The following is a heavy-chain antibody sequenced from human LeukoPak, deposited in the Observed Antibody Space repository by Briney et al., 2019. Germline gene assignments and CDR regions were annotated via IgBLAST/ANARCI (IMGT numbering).Heavy chain of an antibody. CDR3: ASLFDRD. Sequence: PSETLSLTCAVYGGSFSGYYWSWIRQPPGKGLEWIGEINHSGSTNYNPSLKSRVTISVDTSKNQFSLKLSSVTAADTAVYYCASLFDRDWGQGTLVTVSS. J-gene: IGHJ4*02. CDR2: INHSGST. D-gene: IGHD3-9*01. V-gene: IGHV4-34*01. CDR1: GGSFSGYY.